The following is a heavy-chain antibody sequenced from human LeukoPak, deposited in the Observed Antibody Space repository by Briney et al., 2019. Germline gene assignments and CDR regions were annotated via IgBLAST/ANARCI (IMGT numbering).Heavy chain of an antibody. Sequence: GESLKISCKGSGYSFTSYWIGWVRQMPGKDLEWMGIIFPGDSDTRYSPSFQGQVTISADKSISTAYLQWSSLKASDTAIYYCASEYCSGGNCYFDYWGQGTLVTVSS. D-gene: IGHD2-15*01. CDR3: ASEYCSGGNCYFDY. CDR2: IFPGDSDT. CDR1: GYSFTSYW. J-gene: IGHJ4*02. V-gene: IGHV5-51*01.